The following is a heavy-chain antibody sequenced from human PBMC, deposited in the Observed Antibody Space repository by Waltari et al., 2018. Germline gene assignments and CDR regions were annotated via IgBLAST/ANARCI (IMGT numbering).Heavy chain of an antibody. CDR1: GYTFTSYS. CDR3: TRGDSSWGRFDV. Sequence: QVQLVQSGGEIKQPGASVKLSCKASGYTFTSYSMHGVSQAPGQGLEWIGLISPYNGNKAYAQNFQGRVTITKDTYTSTGYMELSSLRFEDTAGDYCTRGDSSWGRFDVWGPGVLVTVSS. CDR2: ISPYNGNK. J-gene: IGHJ5*02. D-gene: IGHD6-13*01. V-gene: IGHV1-46*01.